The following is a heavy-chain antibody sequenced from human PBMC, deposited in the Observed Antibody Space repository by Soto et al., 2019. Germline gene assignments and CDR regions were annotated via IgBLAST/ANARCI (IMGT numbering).Heavy chain of an antibody. CDR3: ARDGTDDAFDI. CDR1: GFTFITHW. Sequence: PGGSLRLSSAASGFTFITHWMSWVRQAPGKGLEWVAKIKQDGSEKFYVNSVEGRFTISRDSTKNSLYLQMNSLRAADTAVYYCARDGTDDAFDIWGQGKMVTVSS. CDR2: IKQDGSEK. J-gene: IGHJ3*02. V-gene: IGHV3-7*03.